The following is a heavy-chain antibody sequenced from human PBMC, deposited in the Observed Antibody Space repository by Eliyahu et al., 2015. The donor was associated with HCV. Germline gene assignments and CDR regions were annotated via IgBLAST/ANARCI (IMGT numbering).Heavy chain of an antibody. CDR2: IWYDGSKK. D-gene: IGHD3-22*01. J-gene: IGHJ4*02. CDR3: ARDRWDSGGYYFDN. Sequence: QVQLVESGGGVXQPGXSLXLSXAASGFXFGTYGMHWVRQAPGKGLEWVASIWYDGSKKYYADSVKGRFTISRDNSKNTLYLQMNSQRVEDTAVYYCARDRWDSGGYYFDNWGQGTLVTVSS. V-gene: IGHV3-33*01. CDR1: GFXFGTYG.